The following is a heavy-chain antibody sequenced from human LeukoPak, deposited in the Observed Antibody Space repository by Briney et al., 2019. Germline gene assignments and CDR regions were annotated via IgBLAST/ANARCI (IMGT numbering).Heavy chain of an antibody. CDR3: ATKALYDFPGVPPFHFDN. CDR2: IYRSGST. J-gene: IGHJ4*02. V-gene: IGHV4-30-2*06. Sequence: SETLSLTCTVSGGSISSGGHYWSWIRQSPGKGLEWIGYIYRSGSTYYNPSLKSRVTISVDRSKNQFSLNLSSVTAADTAMYYCATKALYDFPGVPPFHFDNWGQGTLVTVSS. D-gene: IGHD3-3*01. CDR1: GGSISSGGHY.